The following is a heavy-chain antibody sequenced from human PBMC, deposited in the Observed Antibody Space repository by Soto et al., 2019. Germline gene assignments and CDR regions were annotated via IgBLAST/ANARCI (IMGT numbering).Heavy chain of an antibody. Sequence: EVQLVESGGGLVQPGGSLRLSCAASGFTFSTYWMHWVRQAPGRGPVWVSRINSDGSSTRYADSVKGRFTISRDNAKNTLYLQMNSLRADDTAVYYCARDGGRYSLDYWGQGTLVTVSS. CDR3: ARDGGRYSLDY. J-gene: IGHJ4*02. CDR2: INSDGSST. D-gene: IGHD1-26*01. V-gene: IGHV3-74*01. CDR1: GFTFSTYW.